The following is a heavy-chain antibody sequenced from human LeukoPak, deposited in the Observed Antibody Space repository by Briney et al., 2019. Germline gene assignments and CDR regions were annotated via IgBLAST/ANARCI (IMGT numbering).Heavy chain of an antibody. D-gene: IGHD1-26*01. CDR1: GATISPDY. V-gene: IGHV4-59*01. Sequence: SETLSLTCTVSGATISPDYWSWIRQPPGKGLEFIGYIYYTGGTNYNPSLKSRVTISVDTSKNQFSLKLISVTAADTAVYRCARLAKVESRSLAHYFDSWGQGALVTVSS. CDR2: IYYTGGT. CDR3: ARLAKVESRSLAHYFDS. J-gene: IGHJ4*02.